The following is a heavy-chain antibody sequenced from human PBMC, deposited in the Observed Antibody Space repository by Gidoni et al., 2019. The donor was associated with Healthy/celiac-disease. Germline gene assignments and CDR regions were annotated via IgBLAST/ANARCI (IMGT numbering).Heavy chain of an antibody. J-gene: IGHJ4*02. V-gene: IGHV3-49*03. CDR3: TRDGRGVYCSSSSCQFDY. D-gene: IGHD2-2*01. Sequence: EVQLVESGGGLVQPGRSLRLSCTAPGFPFSDYALNWFRQAPGKGLEWVGFIRGKAYGGTIEYAASVKGRFTISRDDSKSIAYLQMNSLKTDDTAVYYCTRDGRGVYCSSSSCQFDYWGQGTLVTVSS. CDR2: IRGKAYGGTI. CDR1: GFPFSDYA.